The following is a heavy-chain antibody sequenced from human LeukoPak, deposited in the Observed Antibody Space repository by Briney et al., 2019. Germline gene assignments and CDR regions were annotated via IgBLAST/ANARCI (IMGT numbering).Heavy chain of an antibody. J-gene: IGHJ4*02. CDR3: ARGPAYYYDSSGLPVDY. Sequence: GGSLRLSCAASGFSLSSYAIHWVRQAPGKGLEWVAIISYDGSKKYYADSVKGRFTISRDNSKNTLYLQMNSLRAEDTAVYYCARGPAYYYDSSGLPVDYWGQGTLVTVSS. V-gene: IGHV3-30*04. D-gene: IGHD3-22*01. CDR2: ISYDGSKK. CDR1: GFSLSSYA.